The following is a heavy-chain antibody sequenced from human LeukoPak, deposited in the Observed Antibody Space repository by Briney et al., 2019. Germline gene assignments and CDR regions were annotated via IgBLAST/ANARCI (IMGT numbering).Heavy chain of an antibody. D-gene: IGHD2-15*01. Sequence: GRSLRLSCAASGLAFSAYKMHWVRQAPRKGLVWVSRISTDGYTTDYADFVQGRFTASRDNTKNTWSLEMNSPRAEDTAVYYCVVGGSPGYWGQGTLVTVSS. CDR1: GLAFSAYK. V-gene: IGHV3-74*01. CDR2: ISTDGYTT. CDR3: VVGGSPGY. J-gene: IGHJ4*02.